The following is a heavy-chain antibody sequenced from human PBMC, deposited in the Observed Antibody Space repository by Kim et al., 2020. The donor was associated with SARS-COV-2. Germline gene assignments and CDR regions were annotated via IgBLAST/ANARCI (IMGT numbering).Heavy chain of an antibody. V-gene: IGHV1-2*02. CDR1: GYTFTGYY. D-gene: IGHD3-10*01. CDR2: INPNSGGT. CDR3: ARGGDMVRGVSTVAGSGADF. Sequence: ASVKVSCKASGYTFTGYYMHWVRQAPGQGLEWMGWINPNSGGTNYAQKFQGRVTMTRDTSISTAYMELSRLTSDDTAMYYCARGGDMVRGVSTVAGSGADFWGQGTLVTVSS. J-gene: IGHJ4*02.